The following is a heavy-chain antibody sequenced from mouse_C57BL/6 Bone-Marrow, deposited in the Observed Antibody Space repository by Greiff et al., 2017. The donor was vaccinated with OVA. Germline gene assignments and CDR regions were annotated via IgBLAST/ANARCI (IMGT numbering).Heavy chain of an antibody. D-gene: IGHD1-1*01. Sequence: DVKVEESGGGLVKPGGSLKLSCAASGFTFSDYGMHWVRQAPEKGLEWVAYISSGSSTIYYADTVKGRFTISRDNAKNTLFLQMTSLRSEDTAMYYCARDYYGSSQYYFDYWGQGTTLTVSS. CDR3: ARDYYGSSQYYFDY. CDR1: GFTFSDYG. V-gene: IGHV5-17*01. J-gene: IGHJ2*01. CDR2: ISSGSSTI.